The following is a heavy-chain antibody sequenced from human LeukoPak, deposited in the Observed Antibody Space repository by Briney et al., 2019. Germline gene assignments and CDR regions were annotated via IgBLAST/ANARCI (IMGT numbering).Heavy chain of an antibody. Sequence: GASVKVSCKASGYTFTSYGISWVRQAPGQGLEWMGWISAYNGNTNYAQKLQGRVTMTTDTSTSTAYMELRSLRSDDTAVYYCARDLPRLLVLGNWSDPWGQGTLVTVSS. V-gene: IGHV1-18*01. CDR1: GYTFTSYG. D-gene: IGHD2-15*01. CDR2: ISAYNGNT. J-gene: IGHJ5*02. CDR3: ARDLPRLLVLGNWSDP.